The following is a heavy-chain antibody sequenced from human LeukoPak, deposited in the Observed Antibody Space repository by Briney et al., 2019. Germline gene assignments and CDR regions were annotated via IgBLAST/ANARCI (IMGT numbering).Heavy chain of an antibody. V-gene: IGHV3-30*03. J-gene: IGHJ4*02. D-gene: IGHD3/OR15-3a*01. CDR1: GFTFSSYG. Sequence: PGRSLRLSCAASGFTFSSYGMHWVRQAPGKGLEWVAVISYGGSNKFYADSVKGRFTISRDNSKNTLYLQMNSLRAEDTAVYYCARDWTGYYGSDYWGQGTLVTVSS. CDR3: ARDWTGYYGSDY. CDR2: ISYGGSNK.